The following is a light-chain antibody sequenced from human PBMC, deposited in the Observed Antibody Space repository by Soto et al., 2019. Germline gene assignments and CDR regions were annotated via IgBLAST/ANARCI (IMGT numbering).Light chain of an antibody. V-gene: IGLV2-14*03. CDR3: SSYTSTSPLAV. CDR1: SSDIGGYNF. Sequence: QSVLTQPASVSGSPGQSITISCTGTSSDIGGYNFVSWYQHYPGKAPQLMIYGVTNRPSGVSHRFSGSKSGNTASPTISGLQAEDEADYYCSSYTSTSPLAVFGPGTKVTVL. CDR2: GVT. J-gene: IGLJ1*01.